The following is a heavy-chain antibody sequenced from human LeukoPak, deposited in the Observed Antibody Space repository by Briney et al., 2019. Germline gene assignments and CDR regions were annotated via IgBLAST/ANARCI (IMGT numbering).Heavy chain of an antibody. J-gene: IGHJ4*02. CDR1: GFTFSSYS. V-gene: IGHV3-21*01. CDR3: AKDGRDGYNWCDY. CDR2: ISSSSSYI. Sequence: PGGSLSLSCAASGFTFSSYSMNWVRQAPGKGLEWVSSISSSSSYIYYADSVKGRFTISRDNAKNSLYLQMNSLRAEDTAVYYCAKDGRDGYNWCDYWGQGTLVTVSS. D-gene: IGHD5-24*01.